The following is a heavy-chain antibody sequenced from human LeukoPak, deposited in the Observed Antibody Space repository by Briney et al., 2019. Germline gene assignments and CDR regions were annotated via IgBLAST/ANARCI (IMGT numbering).Heavy chain of an antibody. CDR1: GFTFTNYW. CDR2: IKQDRSEK. J-gene: IGHJ4*02. CDR3: ARATTAKRGSEGY. V-gene: IGHV3-7*01. Sequence: PGGSLRLSCAASGFTFTNYWMSWVRQAPGKGLELVANIKQDRSEKYYVDSVKGRFTISRDNAKNSLFLQMNSLRAEDTGLYYCARATTAKRGSEGYWGRGTLVTVSS. D-gene: IGHD4-11*01.